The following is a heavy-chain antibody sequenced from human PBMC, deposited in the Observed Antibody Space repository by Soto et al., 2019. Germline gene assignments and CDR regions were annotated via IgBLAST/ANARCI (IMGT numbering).Heavy chain of an antibody. V-gene: IGHV3-23*01. CDR2: ISGSGGST. D-gene: IGHD4-17*01. J-gene: IGHJ5*02. Sequence: EVQLLESGGGLVQPGGSLRLSCAASGFTFSSYAMSWVRQAPGKGLEWVSAISGSGGSTYYADSVKGRFTISRDNSKNTLYMQMNSLRAEDTAVYYCAKDPENAYGDKGRVDPWGQGTLVTVSS. CDR1: GFTFSSYA. CDR3: AKDPENAYGDKGRVDP.